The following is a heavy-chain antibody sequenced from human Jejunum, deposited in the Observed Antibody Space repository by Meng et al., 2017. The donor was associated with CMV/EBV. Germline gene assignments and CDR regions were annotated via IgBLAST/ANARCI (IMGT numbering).Heavy chain of an antibody. V-gene: IGHV3-21*01. D-gene: IGHD3-10*01. J-gene: IGHJ5*02. CDR2: ISGNSNYI. CDR1: GFTFSSYN. CDR3: ARDMVWGDPNSFDA. Sequence: SGFTFSSYNMNWVRQAPGRGLEWVSSISGNSNYIFYRDSVEGRFTISRDNAKNSLFLQMNSLRAEDSAVYYCARDMVWGDPNSFDAWGQGTLVTVSS.